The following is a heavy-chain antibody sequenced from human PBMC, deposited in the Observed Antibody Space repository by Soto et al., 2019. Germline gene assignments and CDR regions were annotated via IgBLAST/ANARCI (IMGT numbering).Heavy chain of an antibody. Sequence: SVKVSCKASGGTFSSYAISWVRQAPGQGLEWMGGIIPIFGTVNYAQKFQGRVTITADKSTSTAYMELSSLRSEDTAVYYCARDRHGSGWYCFDPWGQGTLVTVSS. J-gene: IGHJ5*02. V-gene: IGHV1-69*06. CDR2: IIPIFGTV. CDR3: ARDRHGSGWYCFDP. CDR1: GGTFSSYA. D-gene: IGHD6-19*01.